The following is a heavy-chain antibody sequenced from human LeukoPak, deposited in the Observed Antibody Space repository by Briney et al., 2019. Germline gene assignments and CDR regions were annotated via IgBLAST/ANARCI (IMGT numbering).Heavy chain of an antibody. D-gene: IGHD6-13*01. CDR3: ARGPPSSSWSDTRFDY. J-gene: IGHJ4*02. Sequence: GGSLRLSCAASGFTFSSYTMNWVRQAPGKGLEWVAVISYDGSNKYYADSVKGRFTISRDNSKNTLYLQMNSLRAEDTAVYYCARGPPSSSWSDTRFDYWGQGTLVTVSS. V-gene: IGHV3-30*04. CDR2: ISYDGSNK. CDR1: GFTFSSYT.